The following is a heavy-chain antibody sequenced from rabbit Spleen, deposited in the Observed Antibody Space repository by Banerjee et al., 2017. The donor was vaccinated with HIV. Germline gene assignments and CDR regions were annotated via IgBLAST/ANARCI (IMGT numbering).Heavy chain of an antibody. V-gene: IGHV1S45*01. Sequence: QQQLEESGGGLVEPGGTLTLTCKASGFSFSSGYDMCWVRQAPGKGLELIACIYGGSVGDTYYANWAKGRFTISKTSSTTVTLQMTSLTAADTATYFCARSPGNKVNLWGQGTLVTVS. CDR2: IYGGSVGDT. J-gene: IGHJ4*01. CDR3: ARSPGNKVNL. CDR1: GFSFSSGYD. D-gene: IGHD7-1*01.